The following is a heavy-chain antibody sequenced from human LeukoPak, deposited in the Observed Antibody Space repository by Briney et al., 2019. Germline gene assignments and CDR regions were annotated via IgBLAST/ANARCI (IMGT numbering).Heavy chain of an antibody. CDR1: GFTFSSYA. CDR3: AKRLYSGSALGVGDFDY. D-gene: IGHD5-12*01. CDR2: ISSDGSNT. Sequence: GGSLRLSCAASGFTFSSYAMHWVSQDPGKGLEGVAVISSDGSNTYHPDSVKGRFTISRDNAKNTLYLQMNSLRAEDTAVYYCAKRLYSGSALGVGDFDYWGQGTLVTVSS. J-gene: IGHJ4*02. V-gene: IGHV3-30*04.